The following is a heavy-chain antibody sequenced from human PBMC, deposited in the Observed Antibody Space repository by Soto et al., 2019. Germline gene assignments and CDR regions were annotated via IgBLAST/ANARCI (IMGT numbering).Heavy chain of an antibody. D-gene: IGHD1-7*01. CDR1: GYTFTDYY. J-gene: IGHJ4*02. CDR2: IHPNSGGT. CDR3: ARDRNYDVVDY. Sequence: QVHLVQSGAEVKKPGASVKVSCKASGYTFTDYYIHWVRQAPGQGLEWMGWIHPNSGGTKYGQKFQGRVTMTRDTSISTAYMELSRLTSDDTAVYFCARDRNYDVVDYWGQGTLVTVSS. V-gene: IGHV1-2*02.